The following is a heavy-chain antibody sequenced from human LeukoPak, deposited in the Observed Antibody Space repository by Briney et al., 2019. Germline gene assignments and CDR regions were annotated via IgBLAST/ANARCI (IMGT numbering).Heavy chain of an antibody. CDR1: GGSISSHY. CDR2: IYYSGST. J-gene: IGHJ5*02. V-gene: IGHV4-59*11. CDR3: ARGVSLWFGEFPAWFDP. Sequence: NPSETLSLTCTVSGGSISSHYWSWIRQPPGKGLEWMGYIYYSGSTNYNPSLKSRVTISVDTSKNQFSLKLSSVTAADTAVYYCARGVSLWFGEFPAWFDPWGQGTLVTVSS. D-gene: IGHD3-10*01.